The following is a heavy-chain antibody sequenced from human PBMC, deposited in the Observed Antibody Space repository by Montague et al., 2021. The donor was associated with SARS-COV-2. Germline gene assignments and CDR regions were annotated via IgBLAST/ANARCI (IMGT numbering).Heavy chain of an antibody. CDR1: GASITTYY. J-gene: IGHJ4*02. CDR2: IFHSGHT. Sequence: SETLSLTCSVSGASITTYYWSRIRQAPGKGLEWIAYIFHSGHTNYNPSLRSRVAISIDTSRDQFSLSLTSITAADTAVYYCARQPYLASAYYFDYWGQGTLVTVSS. D-gene: IGHD3-10*01. V-gene: IGHV4-59*01. CDR3: ARQPYLASAYYFDY.